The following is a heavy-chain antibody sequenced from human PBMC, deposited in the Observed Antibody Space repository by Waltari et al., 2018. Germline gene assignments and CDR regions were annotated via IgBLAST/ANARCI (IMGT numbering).Heavy chain of an antibody. CDR2: VDPEDGET. CDR3: ARASRYCTGGVCPPGD. V-gene: IGHV1-69-2*01. CDR1: GYTFTDYY. Sequence: EVQLVQSGAEVKKPGATVKISCKASGYTFTDYYMHWVQQAPGKGLEWMGRVDPEDGETIYAEKFQGRVTITADTSTDTAYMELSSVTAADTAVYYCARASRYCTGGVCPPGDWGQGTLVTVSS. J-gene: IGHJ4*02. D-gene: IGHD2-8*02.